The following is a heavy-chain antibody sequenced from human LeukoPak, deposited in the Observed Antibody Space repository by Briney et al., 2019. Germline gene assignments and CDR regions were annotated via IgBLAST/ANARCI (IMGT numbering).Heavy chain of an antibody. CDR2: IYHSGST. J-gene: IGHJ2*01. CDR1: GDSISNGGYY. D-gene: IGHD4-23*01. CDR3: ARDIRWSSSWYFDL. Sequence: SQTLSLTCNVSGDSISNGGYYWNWIRQPPGKGLEWIGYIYHSGSTYYNPSLKSRVTISVDTSKNQFSLRLSSVTAADTAVYYCARDIRWSSSWYFDLWGRGTLVTVSS. V-gene: IGHV4-30-2*01.